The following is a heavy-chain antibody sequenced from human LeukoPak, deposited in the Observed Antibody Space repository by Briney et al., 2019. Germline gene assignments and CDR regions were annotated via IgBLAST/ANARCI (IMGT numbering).Heavy chain of an antibody. CDR3: AKDRASGSGSYSYRGFDY. Sequence: SCKASGGTFSNYAMSWVRQAPGRGLEWVSAISGSGDYTNYADSEKGRFTISRDNSKNTLYLQMNSLRAEDTAVYYCAKDRASGSGSYSYRGFDYWGQGTLVTVSS. CDR1: GGTFSNYA. D-gene: IGHD6-19*01. CDR2: ISGSGDYT. J-gene: IGHJ4*02. V-gene: IGHV3-23*01.